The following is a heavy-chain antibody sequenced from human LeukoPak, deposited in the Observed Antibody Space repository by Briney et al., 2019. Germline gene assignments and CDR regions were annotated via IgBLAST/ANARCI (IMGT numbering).Heavy chain of an antibody. V-gene: IGHV3-21*01. CDR2: ISSSSSYI. CDR1: RFIFSSYS. CDR3: ARGASVVAGNDNAFDI. Sequence: GGSLRLSCAASRFIFSSYSMKWVRQAPGKGLEWVSSISSSSSYIYYADSVKGRLTISRDNAKNSLYLQMNSLRAQDTAVYYCARGASVVAGNDNAFDIWGQGTMVTVSS. D-gene: IGHD6-19*01. J-gene: IGHJ3*02.